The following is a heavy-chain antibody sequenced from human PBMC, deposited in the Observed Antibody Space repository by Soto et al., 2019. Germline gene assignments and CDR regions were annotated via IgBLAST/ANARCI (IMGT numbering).Heavy chain of an antibody. CDR2: INHSGST. V-gene: IGHV4-34*01. J-gene: IGHJ5*02. CDR1: GGSFSGYY. CDR3: ARGGGHVYPYGSGSYYKKQDWFDP. D-gene: IGHD3-10*01. Sequence: SETLSLTCAGYGGSFSGYYRSWIRQPPGKGLEWIGEINHSGSTNYNPSVESRVTISVNTSNNQFSLKQSSVTAADTAVYDCARGGGHVYPYGSGSYYKKQDWFDPWGQGTLVTSPQ.